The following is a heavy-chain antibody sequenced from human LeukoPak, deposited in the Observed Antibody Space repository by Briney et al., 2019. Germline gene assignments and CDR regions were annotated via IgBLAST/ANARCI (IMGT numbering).Heavy chain of an antibody. J-gene: IGHJ6*03. V-gene: IGHV3-21*01. CDR1: GFTFSSYS. CDR3: TRSPMDYYYYMDV. Sequence: GGSLRLSCAASGFTFSSYSMNWVRQAPGKGLEWVSSISSSSSYIYYADSVKGRFTISRDNAKNSLYLQMNSLRAEDTAVYYCTRSPMDYYYYMDVWGKGTTVTVSS. CDR2: ISSSSSYI.